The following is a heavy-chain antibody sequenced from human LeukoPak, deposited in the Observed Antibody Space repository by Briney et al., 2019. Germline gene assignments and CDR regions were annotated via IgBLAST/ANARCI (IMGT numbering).Heavy chain of an antibody. J-gene: IGHJ4*02. V-gene: IGHV3-49*04. Sequence: PGGSLRLSCTASGFTFGDYAMSWVRQAPGKGLEWVGFIRSKAYGGTTEYAASVKGRFTISRDDSKSIAYLQMNSLKTEDTAVYYCTREQWLVRSDHWGQGTLVTVSS. D-gene: IGHD6-19*01. CDR1: GFTFGDYA. CDR3: TREQWLVRSDH. CDR2: IRSKAYGGTT.